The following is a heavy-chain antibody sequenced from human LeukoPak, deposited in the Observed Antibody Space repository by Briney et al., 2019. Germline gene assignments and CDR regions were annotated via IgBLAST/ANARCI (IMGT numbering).Heavy chain of an antibody. CDR2: ISSSSSYT. D-gene: IGHD6-19*01. CDR1: GFTFSDYY. J-gene: IGHJ4*02. CDR3: ARDDMYSSGWSGY. V-gene: IGHV3-11*06. Sequence: GGSLRLSCAASGFTFSDYYMSWIRQAPGKGLEWVSYISSSSSYTNYADSVKGRFTISRDNAKNSLYLQMNSLRAEDTAVYYCARDDMYSSGWSGYWGQGTLVTVPS.